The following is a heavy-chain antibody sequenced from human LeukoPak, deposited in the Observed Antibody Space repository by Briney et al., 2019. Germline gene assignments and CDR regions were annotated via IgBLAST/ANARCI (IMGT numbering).Heavy chain of an antibody. CDR3: AKDHGSGWVMDV. V-gene: IGHV3-43D*04. CDR1: GFTFVVYA. D-gene: IGHD6-19*01. Sequence: GGSLRLSCAASGFTFVVYAMLWVRHAPGKGLEWVSLISWDGDNTYYADSVKGRFTISRDNSKNSLYLQMNSLRAEDTALYYCAKDHGSGWVMDVWGQGTTVTVSS. J-gene: IGHJ6*02. CDR2: ISWDGDNT.